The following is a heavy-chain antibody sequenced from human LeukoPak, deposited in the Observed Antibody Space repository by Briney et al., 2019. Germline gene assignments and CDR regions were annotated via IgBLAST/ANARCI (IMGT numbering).Heavy chain of an antibody. V-gene: IGHV3-11*03. CDR2: ISDSSSYT. CDR3: SRCQYNSSPDY. D-gene: IGHD6-13*01. CDR1: GFTFSEYS. J-gene: IGHJ4*02. Sequence: PGGSLRLSCAASGFTFSEYSMSWIRQAPGKGLEWISYISDSSSYTSYADSVKGRFTISRDNAKNSLYLQMNSLRADDTAVYFCSRCQYNSSPDYWGQGTLVTVSS.